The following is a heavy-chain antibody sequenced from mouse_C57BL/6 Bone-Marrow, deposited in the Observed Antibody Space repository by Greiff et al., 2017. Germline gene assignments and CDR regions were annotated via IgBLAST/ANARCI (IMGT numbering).Heavy chain of an antibody. CDR2: ISYDGSN. D-gene: IGHD1-1*01. Sequence: EVQRVESGPGLVKPSQSLSLTCSVTGYSIASGYYWNWIRQFPGNKLEWMGYISYDGSNNYNPSLKNRISITRDTSKNQFFLKLNSVTTEDTATYYCARTYYGSRLYYFDYWGQGTTLTVSS. J-gene: IGHJ2*01. CDR1: GYSIASGYY. CDR3: ARTYYGSRLYYFDY. V-gene: IGHV3-6*01.